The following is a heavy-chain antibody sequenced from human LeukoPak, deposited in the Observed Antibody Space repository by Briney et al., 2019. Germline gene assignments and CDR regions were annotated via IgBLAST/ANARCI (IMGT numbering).Heavy chain of an antibody. J-gene: IGHJ3*02. D-gene: IGHD5-12*01. CDR1: GYTFTSYG. CDR3: ARDYGYSGYDTPHDAFDI. CDR2: ISAYNGNT. Sequence: VASVKVSCKASGYTFTSYGISWVRQAPGQGLEWMGWISAYNGNTNYAQKLQGRVTMTTDTSTSTAYMELRSLRSDDTAVYYCARDYGYSGYDTPHDAFDIRGQGTMVTVSS. V-gene: IGHV1-18*01.